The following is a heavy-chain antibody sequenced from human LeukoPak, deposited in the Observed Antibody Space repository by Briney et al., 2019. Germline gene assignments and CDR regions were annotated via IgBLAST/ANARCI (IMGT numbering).Heavy chain of an antibody. CDR1: GGSFSGYY. J-gene: IGHJ4*02. V-gene: IGHV4-34*01. D-gene: IGHD2-2*01. CDR3: ARLAYCSSTSCYDDY. CDR2: INHSGST. Sequence: PSETLSLTCAVYGGSFSGYYWSWIRQPPGKGLEWIGEINHSGSTNYNPSLKSRVTISVDTSKNQFSLKLSSVTAADTAVYYCARLAYCSSTSCYDDYWGQGTLVTVSS.